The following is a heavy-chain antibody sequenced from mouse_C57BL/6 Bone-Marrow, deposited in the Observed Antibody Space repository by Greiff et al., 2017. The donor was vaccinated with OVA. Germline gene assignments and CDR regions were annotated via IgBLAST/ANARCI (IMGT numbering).Heavy chain of an antibody. CDR3: AVLPCYYGSSLFAY. D-gene: IGHD1-1*01. CDR2: IYPSDSET. J-gene: IGHJ3*01. CDR1: GYTFTSYW. Sequence: QVQLQQPGAELVRPGSSVTLSCKASGYTFTSYWMDWVKQRPGQGLEWIGNIYPSDSETHYNQKFKDKATLTADKSSSTAYMRLSSLTSEDSAVYYCAVLPCYYGSSLFAYWGQGTMVTVSA. V-gene: IGHV1-61*01.